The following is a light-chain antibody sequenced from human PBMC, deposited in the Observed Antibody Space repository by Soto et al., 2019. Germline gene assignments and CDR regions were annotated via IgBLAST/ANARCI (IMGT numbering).Light chain of an antibody. Sequence: QSALTQPASVSGSPGQSITISCTGTSSDVGGYNYVSWYQHHPGKAPKLMISEVSNRPSGVSNRFSGSKSGNTASLTISGLQADDEADYYCSSYTSRYTLVFGGGTKLTVL. CDR3: SSYTSRYTLV. CDR1: SSDVGGYNY. V-gene: IGLV2-14*01. CDR2: EVS. J-gene: IGLJ2*01.